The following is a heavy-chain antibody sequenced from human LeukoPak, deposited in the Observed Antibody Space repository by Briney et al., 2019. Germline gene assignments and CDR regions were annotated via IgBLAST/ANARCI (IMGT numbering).Heavy chain of an antibody. CDR3: ARDWGAVGSSSWFDP. Sequence: GGSLRLSCAASGFTFSSYAMHWVRQAPGKGLEWVAVISYDGSNKYYADSVKGRFTISRDNSKNTLYLQMNSLRAEDTAVYYCARDWGAVGSSSWFDPWGQGTLVTVSS. CDR1: GFTFSSYA. V-gene: IGHV3-30*04. D-gene: IGHD6-13*01. J-gene: IGHJ5*02. CDR2: ISYDGSNK.